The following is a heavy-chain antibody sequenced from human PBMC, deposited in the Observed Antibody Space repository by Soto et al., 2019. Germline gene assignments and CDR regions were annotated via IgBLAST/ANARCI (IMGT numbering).Heavy chain of an antibody. V-gene: IGHV3-21*01. J-gene: IGHJ6*02. CDR1: GFTFSSYS. Sequence: GGSLRLSCAASGFTFSSYSMNWVRQAPGKGLEWVSSISSSSSYIYYADSVKGRFTISRDNAKNSLYLQMNSLRAEDTAVYYCARDKTYYDILTGYFPSYGMDVWGQGTTVTVSS. CDR2: ISSSSSYI. CDR3: ARDKTYYDILTGYFPSYGMDV. D-gene: IGHD3-9*01.